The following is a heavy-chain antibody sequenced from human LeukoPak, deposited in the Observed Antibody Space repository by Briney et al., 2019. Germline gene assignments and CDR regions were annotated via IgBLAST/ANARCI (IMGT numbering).Heavy chain of an antibody. J-gene: IGHJ6*02. D-gene: IGHD6-13*01. V-gene: IGHV4-34*01. Sequence: KPSETLSLTCAVYGGSLSGYYWSWIRQPPGMGLEWIGEINHSGSTNYNPSLKSRVTISVDTSKNQFSLKLSSVTAADTAVYYCAKPSSWYYYYGMDVWGQGTTVTVSS. CDR2: INHSGST. CDR1: GGSLSGYY. CDR3: AKPSSWYYYYGMDV.